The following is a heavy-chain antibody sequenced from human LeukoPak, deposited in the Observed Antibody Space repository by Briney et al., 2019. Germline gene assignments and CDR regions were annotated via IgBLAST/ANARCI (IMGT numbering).Heavy chain of an antibody. J-gene: IGHJ4*02. D-gene: IGHD6-13*01. CDR2: ISGSGSST. Sequence: PGGSLRLSCAASGFTFSSYAMSWVRQAPGKGLEWVSAISGSGSSTNYADSVKGRFTISRDNSKNTLYLQMNSLRAEDTAVYYCAKDRRAIAAAGPNDYWGQGALVTVSS. CDR1: GFTFSSYA. CDR3: AKDRRAIAAAGPNDY. V-gene: IGHV3-23*01.